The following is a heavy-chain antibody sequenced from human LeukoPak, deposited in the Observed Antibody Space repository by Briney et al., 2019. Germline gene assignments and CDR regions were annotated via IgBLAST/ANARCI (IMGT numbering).Heavy chain of an antibody. CDR3: ARSVYPRENWFDP. V-gene: IGHV1-46*01. CDR2: INPSGGST. Sequence: AASVKVSCKASGYTFTSYYMHWVRQAPGQGLEWMGIINPSGGSTSYAQKFQGRVTMTRDMSTSTVYMELSSLRSEDTAAYYCARSVYPRENWFDPWGQGTLVTVSS. J-gene: IGHJ5*02. D-gene: IGHD1-26*01. CDR1: GYTFTSYY.